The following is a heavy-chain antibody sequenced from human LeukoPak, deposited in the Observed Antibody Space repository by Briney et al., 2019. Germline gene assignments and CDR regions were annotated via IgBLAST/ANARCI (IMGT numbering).Heavy chain of an antibody. CDR2: IYTTGST. V-gene: IGHV4-61*02. Sequence: SQTLSLTCSVSGDSISSGSYYWSWIRQPAGKGLEWIGRIYTTGSTNYNPSLKSRVTISVDTSENQFSLRLSSVTAADTAVYYCARGSLGREVSAFFKNWGQGILVTVCS. D-gene: IGHD5/OR15-5a*01. CDR3: ARGSLGREVSAFFKN. CDR1: GDSISSGSYY. J-gene: IGHJ4*02.